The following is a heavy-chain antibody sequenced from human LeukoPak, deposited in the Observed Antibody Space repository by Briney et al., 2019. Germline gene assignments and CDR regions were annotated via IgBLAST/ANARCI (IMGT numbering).Heavy chain of an antibody. CDR2: ISYDGSNK. D-gene: IGHD6-13*01. CDR3: ARDLPGVAAAGTGNWFDP. J-gene: IGHJ5*02. V-gene: IGHV3-30*01. CDR1: GFTFSSYA. Sequence: GGSLRLSCAASGFTFSSYAMHWVRQAPGKGLEWVAVISYDGSNKYYADSVKGRFTIPRDNSKNTLYLQMNSLRAEDTAVYYCARDLPGVAAAGTGNWFDPWGQGTLVTVSS.